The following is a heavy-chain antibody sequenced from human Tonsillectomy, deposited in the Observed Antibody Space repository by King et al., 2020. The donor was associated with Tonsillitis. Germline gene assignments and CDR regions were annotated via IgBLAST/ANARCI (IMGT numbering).Heavy chain of an antibody. CDR2: IGTAGDT. V-gene: IGHV3-13*01. CDR3: ARGAEYYDFWSGSDAFDI. D-gene: IGHD3-3*01. J-gene: IGHJ3*02. Sequence: VQLVESGGGLVQPGGSLTLSCAASGFTFSSYDMHWVRQATGKGLEWVSAIGTAGDTYYPGSVKGRFTISRENAKNSLYLQMNSLRAGDTAVYYCARGAEYYDFWSGSDAFDIWGQGTMVTVSS. CDR1: GFTFSSYD.